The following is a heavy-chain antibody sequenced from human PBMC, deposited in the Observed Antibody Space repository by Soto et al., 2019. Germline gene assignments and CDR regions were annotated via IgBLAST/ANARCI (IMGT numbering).Heavy chain of an antibody. Sequence: GGALRIDCAASGFTFSSYSMNWVRRAPGKGLEWVSSISSSSSYIYYADSVKGRFTISRDNAKNSLYLQMNSLRAEDTAVYYCARAGYSYGTGYYYGMDVWGQGTTVTVS. J-gene: IGHJ6*02. V-gene: IGHV3-21*01. D-gene: IGHD5-18*01. CDR3: ARAGYSYGTGYYYGMDV. CDR1: GFTFSSYS. CDR2: ISSSSSYI.